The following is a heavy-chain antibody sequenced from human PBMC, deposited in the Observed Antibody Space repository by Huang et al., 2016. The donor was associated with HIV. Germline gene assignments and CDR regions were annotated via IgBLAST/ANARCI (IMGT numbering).Heavy chain of an antibody. J-gene: IGHJ4*02. CDR2: SNSEGSST. CDR1: GFSISSYW. CDR3: ARDPRIQSWLNFFDY. V-gene: IGHV3-74*01. D-gene: IGHD3-22*01. Sequence: EVQLEESGGGLVQPGGSLRLSCAASGFSISSYWMHWVRQAPGKGLVWVSRSNSEGSSTSYADSVKGRFTSSRDNAKNTLYLQMNSLRAEDTAVYYCARDPRIQSWLNFFDYWGQGTLVSVSS.